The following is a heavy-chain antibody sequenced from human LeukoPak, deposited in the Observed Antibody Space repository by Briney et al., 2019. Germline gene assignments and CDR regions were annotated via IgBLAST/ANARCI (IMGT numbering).Heavy chain of an antibody. CDR3: ARGGYYGSGSYYIFLGYYYYYYMDV. J-gene: IGHJ6*03. D-gene: IGHD3-10*01. CDR2: ISSSSTYI. Sequence: GGSLRLSCAASGFIFSTYSMNWVRQAPGKGLEWVSSISSSSTYIYYADSLKGRFTISRDNAKKSLYLQMNSLRVEDTAVYYCARGGYYGSGSYYIFLGYYYYYYMDVWGKGTTVTISS. CDR1: GFIFSTYS. V-gene: IGHV3-21*04.